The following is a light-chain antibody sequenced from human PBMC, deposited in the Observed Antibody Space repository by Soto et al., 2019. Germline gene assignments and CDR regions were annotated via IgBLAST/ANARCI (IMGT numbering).Light chain of an antibody. V-gene: IGKV1-5*01. CDR3: QQYYSYPWT. J-gene: IGKJ1*01. Sequence: NQSRSALAATAQTRLSTSARSIQIVSYVLAWFQQKPGRVPNLLIFDISNLASGVPSRFSGSGSGSATEFTLTISSLQPDDSATYCCQQYYSYPWTFGQGTKVDIK. CDR1: QIVSYV. CDR2: DIS.